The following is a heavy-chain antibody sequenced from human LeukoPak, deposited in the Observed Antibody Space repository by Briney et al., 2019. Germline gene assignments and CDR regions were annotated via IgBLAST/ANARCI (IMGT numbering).Heavy chain of an antibody. J-gene: IGHJ4*02. CDR3: AKDLWHLVRMIDH. CDR2: MSGTGAST. Sequence: GGSLRLSCEGSGFTFSKYAMNWVRQAPGKGLEWVSAMSGTGASTYYIDSVKGRFTIPRDNSNNTLYLQMNSLGAEDTAIYYCAKDLWHLVRMIDHWGQGVLVTVSS. V-gene: IGHV3-23*01. CDR1: GFTFSKYA. D-gene: IGHD6-6*01.